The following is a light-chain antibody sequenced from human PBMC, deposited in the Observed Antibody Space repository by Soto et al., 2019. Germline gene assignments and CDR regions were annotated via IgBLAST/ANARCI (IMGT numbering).Light chain of an antibody. CDR2: GAS. J-gene: IGKJ1*01. V-gene: IGKV3-20*01. CDR3: QQYGSSPET. CDR1: QSVSSSY. Sequence: EVGLTQSPRTLSLSPGERATLSCRASQSVSSSYLAWYQQKPGQAPRLLIYGASSRATGIPDRFSGSGSGTDFTLTISRLEPEDFAVYYCQQYGSSPETFGQGTKWIS.